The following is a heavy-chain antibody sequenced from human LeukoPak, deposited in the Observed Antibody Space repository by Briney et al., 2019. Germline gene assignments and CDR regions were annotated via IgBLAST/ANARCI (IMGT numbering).Heavy chain of an antibody. J-gene: IGHJ4*02. CDR1: GGSISSGSYY. V-gene: IGHV4-61*02. CDR2: IYTSGST. CDR3: ARWHAY. Sequence: SQTLSLTCTVSGGSISSGSYYWSWIRQPAGKGLEWIGRIYTSGSTNYNPSLKSRVTISVDTSKNQFSLNLSSVTAADTAVYYCARWHAYWGQGTLVTVSS.